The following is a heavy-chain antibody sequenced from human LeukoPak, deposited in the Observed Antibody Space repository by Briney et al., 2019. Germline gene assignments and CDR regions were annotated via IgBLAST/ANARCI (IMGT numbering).Heavy chain of an antibody. CDR3: AKSNGYGLDI. J-gene: IGHJ3*02. D-gene: IGHD2-8*01. Sequence: SETLSLTCTVSSGSISTSNYYWGWVRQPPGKALEWIGNIFYTGSTYYSPSLKSRVTISLDTSRNQFSLRLNSVTAADKAVYYCAKSNGYGLDIWGQGTMVTVSS. CDR2: IFYTGST. V-gene: IGHV4-39*07. CDR1: SGSISTSNYY.